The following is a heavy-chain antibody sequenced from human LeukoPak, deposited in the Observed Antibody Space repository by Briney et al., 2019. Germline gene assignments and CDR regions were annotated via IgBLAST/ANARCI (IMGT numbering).Heavy chain of an antibody. CDR3: ARELLWFGDPRGGFDY. J-gene: IGHJ4*02. Sequence: SQTLSLTCTVSGGSISSGDYYRSWIRQPPGKGLEWIGYIYYSGSTYYNPSLKSQVTISVDTSKNQFSLKLSSVTAADTAVYYCARELLWFGDPRGGFDYWGQGTLVTVSS. D-gene: IGHD3-10*01. CDR1: GGSISSGDYY. V-gene: IGHV4-30-4*01. CDR2: IYYSGST.